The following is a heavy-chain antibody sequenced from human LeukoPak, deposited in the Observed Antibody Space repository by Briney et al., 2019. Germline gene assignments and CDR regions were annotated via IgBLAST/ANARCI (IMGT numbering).Heavy chain of an antibody. CDR2: IYYSGST. J-gene: IGHJ4*02. Sequence: PSETLSLTCTVSGGSISSSSYYWGWIRQPPGKGLEWIGSIYYSGSTYYNPSLKSRVTISVDTSKNQFSLKLSSVTAADTAVYYCARVTTGGSYGYQPDYFDYWGQGTLVTVSS. CDR3: ARVTTGGSYGYQPDYFDY. D-gene: IGHD3-16*01. CDR1: GGSISSSSYY. V-gene: IGHV4-39*07.